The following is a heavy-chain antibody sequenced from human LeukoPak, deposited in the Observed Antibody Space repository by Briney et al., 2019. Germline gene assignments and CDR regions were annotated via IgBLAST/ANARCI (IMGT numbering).Heavy chain of an antibody. Sequence: GGSLRLSCAASGFTFTNYAMTWVRQAPGKGLEWVSSISASGVMTYYADSVKGRFTISRDNSKNTLYLQMNSLRAEDTAVYYCAKGVVGATGGGQGTLVTVSS. J-gene: IGHJ4*02. D-gene: IGHD1-26*01. V-gene: IGHV3-23*01. CDR1: GFTFTNYA. CDR2: ISASGVMT. CDR3: AKGVVGATG.